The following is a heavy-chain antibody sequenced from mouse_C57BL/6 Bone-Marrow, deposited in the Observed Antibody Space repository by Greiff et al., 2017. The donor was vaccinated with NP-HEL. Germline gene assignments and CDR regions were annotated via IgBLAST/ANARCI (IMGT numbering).Heavy chain of an antibody. CDR1: GFTFSSYG. Sequence: EVQRVESGGDLVKPGGSLKLSCAASGFTFSSYGMSWVRQTPDKRLEWVATISSGGSYTYYPDSVKGRFTISRDNAKNTLYLQRSSLKSEDTAMYYCARRRLLSYYFDYWGQGTTLTVSS. D-gene: IGHD2-3*01. J-gene: IGHJ2*01. CDR3: ARRRLLSYYFDY. V-gene: IGHV5-6*01. CDR2: ISSGGSYT.